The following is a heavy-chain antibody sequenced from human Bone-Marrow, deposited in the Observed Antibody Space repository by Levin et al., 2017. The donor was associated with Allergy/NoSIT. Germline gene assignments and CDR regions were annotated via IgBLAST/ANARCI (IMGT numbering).Heavy chain of an antibody. Sequence: PAASVKVSCKASGYTLTEYPLNWVRQAPGQGLEWVGWINTKSGNPTYAQGFTGRFVLSLDTSVNTAHLQISGLKAEDTAVFYCARTTLEVDGGFDLWGQGTKVTVSS. D-gene: IGHD2-15*01. CDR2: INTKSGNP. CDR3: ARTTLEVDGGFDL. CDR1: GYTLTEYP. V-gene: IGHV7-4-1*02. J-gene: IGHJ3*01.